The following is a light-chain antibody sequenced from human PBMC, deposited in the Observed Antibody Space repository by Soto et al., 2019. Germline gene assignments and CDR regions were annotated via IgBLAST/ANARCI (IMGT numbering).Light chain of an antibody. J-gene: IGKJ1*01. CDR1: QSVGTN. V-gene: IGKV3-15*01. CDR3: QQYNSYWT. Sequence: EIVLTQSPATLSLSPGERATLSCRASQSVGTNVAWFQQKPGQPLSLLMYGAATWASGIPVRFSGSGSGTDFTLTISSLQSEDFATYYCQQYNSYWTFGQGTKVDIK. CDR2: GAA.